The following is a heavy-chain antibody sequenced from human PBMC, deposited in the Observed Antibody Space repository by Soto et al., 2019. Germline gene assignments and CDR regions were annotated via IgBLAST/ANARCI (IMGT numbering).Heavy chain of an antibody. CDR3: ARGLWAFDI. J-gene: IGHJ3*02. V-gene: IGHV1-8*01. CDR1: GYTLTRYD. Sequence: ASVKVSCKASGYTLTRYDINWVRQATGQGLEWMGWMNPNSGNTGYAQKFQGRVTMTRNTSISIAYMELSSLRFEDTAGYYGARGLWAFDIWGQGTMVTVSS. CDR2: MNPNSGNT. D-gene: IGHD3-10*01.